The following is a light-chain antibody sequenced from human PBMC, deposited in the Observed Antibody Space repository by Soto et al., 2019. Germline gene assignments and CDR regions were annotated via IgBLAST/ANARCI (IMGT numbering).Light chain of an antibody. CDR1: QSLLHSDGKTY. J-gene: IGKJ2*01. CDR2: EVS. CDR3: MQGIQLPYT. V-gene: IGKV2D-29*01. Sequence: EIVMTQTPLSLSVTPGQPASISCKSSQSLLHSDGKTYLYWYLQKAGQPPHLLIYEVSNGLSGAPNRFSGSGSGTDFTLKISRVEAEDLGVYYCMQGIQLPYTFGQGTKLEIK.